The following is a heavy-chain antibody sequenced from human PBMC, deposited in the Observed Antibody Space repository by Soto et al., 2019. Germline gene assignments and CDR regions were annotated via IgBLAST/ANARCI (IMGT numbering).Heavy chain of an antibody. D-gene: IGHD3-16*01. CDR2: ITSSATTI. J-gene: IGHJ6*02. Sequence: QVQLVESGGGLVKPGGSLRLSCAGSGFALSDYYMNWIRQAPGKGLEWVAYITSSATTIFYADSVKGRFTISRDNAKNTLYLQMSSLTAEDTAVYYCARDIVTTFATEDYFYYGMDVWGQGTTVTVSS. CDR3: ARDIVTTFATEDYFYYGMDV. V-gene: IGHV3-11*01. CDR1: GFALSDYY.